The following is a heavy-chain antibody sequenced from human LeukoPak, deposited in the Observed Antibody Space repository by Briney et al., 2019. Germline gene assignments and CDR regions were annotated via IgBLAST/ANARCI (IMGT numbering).Heavy chain of an antibody. CDR1: GGSFSGYY. CDR3: ARGWGYYGSGRTPHYFDY. CDR2: INHSGST. V-gene: IGHV4-34*01. D-gene: IGHD3-10*01. J-gene: IGHJ4*02. Sequence: PSETLSLTCAVHGGSFSGYYWSWIRQPPGKGLEWIGEINHSGSTNYNPSLKSRVTISVDTSKNQFSLKLSSVTAADTAVYYCARGWGYYGSGRTPHYFDYWGQGTLVTVSS.